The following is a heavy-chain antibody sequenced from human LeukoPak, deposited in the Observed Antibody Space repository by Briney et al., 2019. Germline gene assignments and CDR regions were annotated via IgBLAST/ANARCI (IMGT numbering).Heavy chain of an antibody. CDR2: IYYSGST. J-gene: IGHJ2*01. D-gene: IGHD3-22*01. CDR3: ARAADYYDNTGYYYGWYFDL. CDR1: GGSISTYY. V-gene: IGHV4-59*01. Sequence: SETLSLTCTVSGGSISTYYWSWIRQPPGKGLEWIGYIYYSGSTKYNPSLKSRVTISVDTSKNQFSPKLSSVTAADTAVYYCARAADYYDNTGYYYGWYFDLWGRGTLVTVSS.